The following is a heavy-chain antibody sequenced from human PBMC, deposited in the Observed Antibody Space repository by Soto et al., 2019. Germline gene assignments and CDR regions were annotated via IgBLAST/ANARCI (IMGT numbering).Heavy chain of an antibody. CDR3: ARDRRYFDWLGAFDI. D-gene: IGHD3-9*01. V-gene: IGHV3-23*01. Sequence: PGGSLRLSCAASEFTFSTYAMTWVRQAPGKGLEWVSSISADSRHTYYADSVKGRLTISRDNSKNTLYLQMNSLRAEDTAVYYCARDRRYFDWLGAFDIWGQGTMVTVSS. J-gene: IGHJ3*02. CDR1: EFTFSTYA. CDR2: ISADSRHT.